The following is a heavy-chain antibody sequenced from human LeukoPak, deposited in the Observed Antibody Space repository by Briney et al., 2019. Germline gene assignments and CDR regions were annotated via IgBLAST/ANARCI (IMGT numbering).Heavy chain of an antibody. CDR3: ARLTDCSGVSCYSEHAFDI. CDR1: GGSISSSDYY. D-gene: IGHD2-15*01. V-gene: IGHV4-39*01. CDR2: IYYSGST. J-gene: IGHJ3*02. Sequence: SETLSLTCTVSGGSISSSDYYWGWIRQPPGKGLEWIGSIYYSGSTYYNPSLKSRVTISVDTSKNQFSLKLSSVTAADTAVYDCARLTDCSGVSCYSEHAFDIWGQGTMVTVSS.